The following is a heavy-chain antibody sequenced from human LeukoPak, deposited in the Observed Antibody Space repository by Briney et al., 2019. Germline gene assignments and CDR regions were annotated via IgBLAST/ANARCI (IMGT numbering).Heavy chain of an antibody. J-gene: IGHJ4*02. CDR2: ISYDGSNK. D-gene: IGHD3-22*01. CDR3: AKDPIPYYDSSGLDY. Sequence: GGSLRLSCAASGFTFSSYGMHWVRQAPGKGLEWVAVISYDGSNKYYADSVKGRFTISRDNSKNTLYLQMNSLRAEDTAVYYCAKDPIPYYDSSGLDYWGQGTLVTVSS. V-gene: IGHV3-30*18. CDR1: GFTFSSYG.